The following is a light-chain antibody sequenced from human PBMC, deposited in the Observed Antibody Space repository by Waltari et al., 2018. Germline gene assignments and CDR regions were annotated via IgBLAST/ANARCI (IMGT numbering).Light chain of an antibody. Sequence: QLVLTQSPSASASLGASVKLTCTLSSGHITNVIAWHQQQPGKGPRYLMKVNRGGSHRRGDDIPARFSGSGSGPERYLTISSLQSEDEADYYCETGGHGTWVFGGGTKLTVL. J-gene: IGLJ3*02. CDR3: ETGGHGTWV. CDR1: SGHITNV. V-gene: IGLV4-69*01. CDR2: VNRGGSH.